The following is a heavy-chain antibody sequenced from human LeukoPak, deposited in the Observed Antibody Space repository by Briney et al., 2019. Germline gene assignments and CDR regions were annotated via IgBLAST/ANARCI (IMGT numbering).Heavy chain of an antibody. D-gene: IGHD3-3*01. V-gene: IGHV4-59*01. CDR3: ARDGRITIFGNTHYGKDV. Sequence: SETLSLTCTVSGGSISSYYWSWIRQPPGKGLEWIGYIYYSGSTNYNPSLKSRVTISVDTSKNQFSLKLSSVTAADTAVYYCARDGRITIFGNTHYGKDVWGQGTTVTVSS. CDR1: GGSISSYY. CDR2: IYYSGST. J-gene: IGHJ6*02.